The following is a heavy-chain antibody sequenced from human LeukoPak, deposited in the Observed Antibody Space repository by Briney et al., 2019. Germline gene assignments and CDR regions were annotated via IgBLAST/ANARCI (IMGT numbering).Heavy chain of an antibody. CDR3: ARGTYYYDSSGSPGAFDI. V-gene: IGHV3-7*03. J-gene: IGHJ3*02. D-gene: IGHD3-22*01. CDR2: IKQDGSEK. Sequence: GGSLRLSCAASGFTFSSYWMNWVRQAPGKRLEWVANIKQDGSEKYYVDSVRGRFTISRDNAKNSLYLQMNSLRAEDTALYYCARGTYYYDSSGSPGAFDIWGQGTMVTVSS. CDR1: GFTFSSYW.